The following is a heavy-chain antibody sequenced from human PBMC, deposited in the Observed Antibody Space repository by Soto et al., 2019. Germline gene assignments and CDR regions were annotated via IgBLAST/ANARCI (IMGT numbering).Heavy chain of an antibody. CDR3: ARASGESYPGSRVFDS. J-gene: IGHJ4*02. CDR1: GFTFSTNA. Sequence: RQSLRLSCTASGFTFSTNAMIWVRQAPGKGLEWVSVITNTGGDTVYADSVKGRFTMSRDNSKNILYLQMTNLRAEDTAIYYCARASGESYPGSRVFDSWGQGT. D-gene: IGHD1-26*01. V-gene: IGHV3-23*01. CDR2: ITNTGGDT.